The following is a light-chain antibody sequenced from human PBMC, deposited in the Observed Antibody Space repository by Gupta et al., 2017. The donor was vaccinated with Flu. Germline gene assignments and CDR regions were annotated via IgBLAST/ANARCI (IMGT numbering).Light chain of an antibody. CDR2: GAA. CDR3: QQYHKRTWT. Sequence: ELVMPQSPATLSLSPGEGVTLSCRASQSVSSNLAWYQQRPGQDPRLVLYGAAMRATDSPARCSGGGSGTEGTSTSSSLQYEDVAIDHCQQYHKRTWTFGQGTRVEIK. V-gene: IGKV3-15*01. J-gene: IGKJ1*01. CDR1: QSVSSN.